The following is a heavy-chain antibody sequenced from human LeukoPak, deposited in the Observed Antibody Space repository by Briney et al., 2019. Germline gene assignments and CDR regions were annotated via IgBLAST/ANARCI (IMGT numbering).Heavy chain of an antibody. V-gene: IGHV3-7*03. CDR3: ARDKGSDEGSKFDY. J-gene: IGHJ4*02. CDR1: QFTFSSYW. CDR2: IKQDGSEK. Sequence: PGGSLRLSCVASQFTFSSYWMSWVRQAPGKGLEWVANIKQDGSEKYYVDSVKGRFTISRDNAKNSLYLQMNSLRVEDAAVYFCARDKGSDEGSKFDYWGQGTLVTVPS.